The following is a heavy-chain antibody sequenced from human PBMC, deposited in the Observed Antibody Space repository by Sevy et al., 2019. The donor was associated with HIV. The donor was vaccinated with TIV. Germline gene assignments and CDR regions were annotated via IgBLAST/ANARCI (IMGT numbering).Heavy chain of an antibody. CDR1: GLTFSSYA. Sequence: GGSLRLSCAASGLTFSSYAMHWVRQAPGKGRQGVAVISYDGRKKFYADSVKGRFTISRDNSKNTRYLQMNSLSPEDTAVYYCARGPGLHGYTYDWEVDYWGQGTLVTVSS. CDR3: ARGPGLHGYTYDWEVDY. CDR2: ISYDGRKK. V-gene: IGHV3-30*04. J-gene: IGHJ4*02. D-gene: IGHD5-18*01.